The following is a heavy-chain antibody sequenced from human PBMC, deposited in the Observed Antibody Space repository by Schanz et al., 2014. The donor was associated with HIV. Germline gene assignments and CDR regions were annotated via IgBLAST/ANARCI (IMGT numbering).Heavy chain of an antibody. D-gene: IGHD3-22*01. CDR3: AKELYYDGSGYYRAGVFEY. Sequence: QVQLVESGGGVVQPGRSLRLSCAASGFIFSTYAMHWVRQAPGKGLEWVAVISYDGNNKKYADSVKGRLIISRDNSKNTLYLQMNSLRAEDTAVYYCAKELYYDGSGYYRAGVFEYWGQGTLVIVSS. V-gene: IGHV3-30*18. CDR1: GFIFSTYA. J-gene: IGHJ4*02. CDR2: ISYDGNNK.